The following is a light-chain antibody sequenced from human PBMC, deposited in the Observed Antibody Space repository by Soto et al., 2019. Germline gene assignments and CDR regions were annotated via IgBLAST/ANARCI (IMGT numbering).Light chain of an antibody. Sequence: QSALTQPRSVSGSPGQSVTISCTGTSSDVGGYNYVSWYQQHPGKAPKLMIYDVSKRPSGVPDRFSGSKSGNTASLTISGLQAEDEADYYCCSYAGSYTSRVFGTGTKHTVL. J-gene: IGLJ1*01. CDR2: DVS. CDR1: SSDVGGYNY. V-gene: IGLV2-11*01. CDR3: CSYAGSYTSRV.